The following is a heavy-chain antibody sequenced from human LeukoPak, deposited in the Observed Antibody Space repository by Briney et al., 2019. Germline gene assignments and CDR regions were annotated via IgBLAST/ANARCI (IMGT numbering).Heavy chain of an antibody. V-gene: IGHV3-15*01. CDR3: TTGGTMVRGVHY. CDR2: IKSKTDGGTT. Sequence: GGSLRLSCAASGFTFSNAWMSRVRQAPGKGLEWVGRIKSKTDGGTTDYAAPVKGRFTISRDDSKNTLYLQMNSLKTEDTAVYYCTTGGTMVRGVHYWGQGTQVTVSS. CDR1: GFTFSNAW. D-gene: IGHD3-10*01. J-gene: IGHJ4*02.